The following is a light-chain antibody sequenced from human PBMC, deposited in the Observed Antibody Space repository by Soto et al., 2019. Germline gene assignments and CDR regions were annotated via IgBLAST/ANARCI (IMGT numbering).Light chain of an antibody. CDR2: AAS. J-gene: IGKJ5*01. CDR3: QQSYSTLPIT. CDR1: QSISGY. Sequence: DVRMTRSPSSLSASVGDRVTITCQASQSISGYLNWYRHKPGKAPTLLIYAASTLQSGVPSRFSGSGSGTDFTLTISNLQPEDFATYYCQQSYSTLPITFGQGTRLEIK. V-gene: IGKV1-39*01.